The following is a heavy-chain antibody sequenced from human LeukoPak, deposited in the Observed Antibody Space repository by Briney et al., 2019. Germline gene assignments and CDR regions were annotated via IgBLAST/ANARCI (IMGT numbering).Heavy chain of an antibody. CDR2: ISAYNGNT. Sequence: ASVKVSCKASGYTFTSYGISWVRQAPGQGLEWMGWISAYNGNTNYAQKLQGRATMTTDTSTSTAYMELRSLRSDDTAVYYCARVPNIVVVPAAIGGDNWFDPWGQGTLVTVSS. CDR3: ARVPNIVVVPAAIGGDNWFDP. D-gene: IGHD2-2*02. CDR1: GYTFTSYG. J-gene: IGHJ5*02. V-gene: IGHV1-18*01.